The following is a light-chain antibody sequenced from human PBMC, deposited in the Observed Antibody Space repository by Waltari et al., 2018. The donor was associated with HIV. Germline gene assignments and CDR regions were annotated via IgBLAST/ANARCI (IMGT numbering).Light chain of an antibody. Sequence: QSVLTQPPSASGTPGQRVTICCSGSSSNIGSHYVYWYQQLPGTAPTLLLYANNQRPSGVPDRFSGSKSGISASLAISGLRSEDEADYYCAAWGNSLSLLFGGGTKLTVL. CDR2: ANN. CDR1: SSNIGSHY. J-gene: IGLJ2*01. V-gene: IGLV1-47*01. CDR3: AAWGNSLSLL.